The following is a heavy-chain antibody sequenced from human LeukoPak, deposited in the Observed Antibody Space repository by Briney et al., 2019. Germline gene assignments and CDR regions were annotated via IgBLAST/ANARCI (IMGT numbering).Heavy chain of an antibody. CDR2: IMQDGGEK. CDR1: GFPVSIYC. V-gene: IGHV3-7*01. D-gene: IGHD3-3*01. Sequence: VGSLRLSCAASGFPVSIYCMRCDRQATRPLGPWADKIMQDGGEKCYVGSVKGRFTISRDNAKNSLYLQMNSLRAEDTAVYYCAGLRYYDFWSGYYWGQGTLVTVSS. J-gene: IGHJ4*02. CDR3: AGLRYYDFWSGYY.